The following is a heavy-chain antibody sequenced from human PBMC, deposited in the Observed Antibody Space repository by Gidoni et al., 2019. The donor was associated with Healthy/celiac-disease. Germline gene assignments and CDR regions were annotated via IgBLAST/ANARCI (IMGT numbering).Heavy chain of an antibody. CDR1: GGTFSSYA. Sequence: QVQLVQSGAEVKKPGSSVKVSCKASGGTFSSYAISWVRQAPGQGLEWMGGIIPSFGTANYAQKFQGRVTITADESTSTAYMELSSLRSEDTAVYYCARGEGSHRGYYSYYYGMDVWGQGTTVTVSS. J-gene: IGHJ6*02. D-gene: IGHD1-26*01. V-gene: IGHV1-69*01. CDR3: ARGEGSHRGYYSYYYGMDV. CDR2: IIPSFGTA.